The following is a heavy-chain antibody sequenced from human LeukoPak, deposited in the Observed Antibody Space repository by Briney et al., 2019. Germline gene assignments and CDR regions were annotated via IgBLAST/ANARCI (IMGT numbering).Heavy chain of an antibody. CDR2: ISSSSYI. CDR1: GFTFSSYS. Sequence: GGSLRLSCAASGFTFSSYSMNWVRQAPGKGLEWVSSISSSSYIYYADSVKGRFTISRDNAKNSLYLQMNSLRAEDTAVYYCARGAADSSGYYVDYWGQGTLVTVSS. V-gene: IGHV3-21*01. D-gene: IGHD3-22*01. CDR3: ARGAADSSGYYVDY. J-gene: IGHJ4*02.